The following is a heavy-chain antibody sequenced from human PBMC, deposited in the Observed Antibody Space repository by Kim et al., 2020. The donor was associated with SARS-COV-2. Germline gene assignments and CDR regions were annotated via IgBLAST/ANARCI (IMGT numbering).Heavy chain of an antibody. J-gene: IGHJ4*02. CDR1: GGSISSYY. CDR2: IYYSGST. V-gene: IGHV4-59*01. CDR3: ARLTVSGSSGYYLDY. D-gene: IGHD3-22*01. Sequence: SETLSLTCTVSGGSISSYYWSWIRQPPGKGLEWIGYIYYSGSTNYNPSLKSRVTISVDTSKNQFSLKLSSVTAADTAVYYCARLTVSGSSGYYLDYWGQGTLVTVSS.